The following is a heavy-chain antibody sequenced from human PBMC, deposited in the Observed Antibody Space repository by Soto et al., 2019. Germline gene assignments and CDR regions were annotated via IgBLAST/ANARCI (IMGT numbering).Heavy chain of an antibody. CDR1: GFTLSGYA. CDR3: ARRARPDFYYMDV. V-gene: IGHV3-64*01. J-gene: IGHJ6*03. Sequence: EVQLAESGGGLAQPGGSLRLSCAASGFTLSGYAMDWVRQAPGKGLEYVSGISSNGVGTYYANSVQGRFTISRDNSKNRVYLQMGSLSPEDRAVYYCARRARPDFYYMDVWGKGTPVTVSS. CDR2: ISSNGVGT. D-gene: IGHD6-6*01.